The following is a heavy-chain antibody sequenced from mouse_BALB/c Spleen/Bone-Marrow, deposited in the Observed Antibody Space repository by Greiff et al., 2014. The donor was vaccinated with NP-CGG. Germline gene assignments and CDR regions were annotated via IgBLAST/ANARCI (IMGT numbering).Heavy chain of an antibody. Sequence: EVQLQQSGAELVKPGASVKLSCTASGFNIKDTYIYWVKQRPELGLEWVGRIDPANGNTKYDPKFQGKATIAADTSSNTAYLQLSSLTSEDTAVYYCSRGYYDYLFALDYWGHGTSVTVSS. J-gene: IGHJ4*01. CDR3: SRGYYDYLFALDY. V-gene: IGHV14-3*02. D-gene: IGHD5-5*01. CDR2: IDPANGNT. CDR1: GFNIKDTY.